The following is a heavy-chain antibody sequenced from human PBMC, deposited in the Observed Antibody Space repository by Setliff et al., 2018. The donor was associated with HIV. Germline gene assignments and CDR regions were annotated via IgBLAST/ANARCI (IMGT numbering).Heavy chain of an antibody. Sequence: ASVKVSCKASGYTFINSYMHWVRQAPGQGLEWMGIVSPTGGGYATTYAQKFQDRVTMTTDTSTSTVYMELSSLRSDDTAVYYCARRGPGGWFDPWGQGTLVTVSS. CDR2: VSPTGGGYAT. CDR3: ARRGPGGWFDP. D-gene: IGHD3-16*01. V-gene: IGHV1-46*01. CDR1: GYTFINSY. J-gene: IGHJ5*02.